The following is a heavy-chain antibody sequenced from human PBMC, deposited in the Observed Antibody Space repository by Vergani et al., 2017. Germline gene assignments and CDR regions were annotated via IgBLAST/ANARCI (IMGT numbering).Heavy chain of an antibody. CDR2: INPNSGGT. J-gene: IGHJ4*02. CDR3: ARVGTSSNRDYFDY. CDR1: GYTFTDYF. V-gene: IGHV1-2*02. D-gene: IGHD2-2*01. Sequence: QVQLVQSGAEVKKPGASVKVSCKASGYTFTDYFMHWVRQAPGQGLKWMGWINPNSGGTNYAQKFQGRVTMTRDTSISTAYMELSNLRSDATAVYYCARVGTSSNRDYFDYWGQGTLVTVSS.